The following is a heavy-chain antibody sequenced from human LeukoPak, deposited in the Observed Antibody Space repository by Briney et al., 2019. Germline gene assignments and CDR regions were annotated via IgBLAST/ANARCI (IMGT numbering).Heavy chain of an antibody. CDR1: GGTFSSYA. CDR2: IIPIFGTA. V-gene: IGHV1-69*05. CDR3: ARVGYSARNYYYYMDV. Sequence: ASVKVSCKASGGTFSSYAISWVRQAPGQGLEWMGGIIPIFGTANYAQKFQGRVTITTDESTSTAYMELSSLRSEDTAVYYCARVGYSARNYYYYMDVWGKGTTVTVSS. D-gene: IGHD2-2*02. J-gene: IGHJ6*03.